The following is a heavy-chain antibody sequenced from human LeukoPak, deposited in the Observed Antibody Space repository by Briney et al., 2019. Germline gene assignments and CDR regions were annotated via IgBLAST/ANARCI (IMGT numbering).Heavy chain of an antibody. CDR2: IRSKAYGGTT. CDR3: TREIEEWIVGATASFDY. CDR1: GFTFSNYW. Sequence: GGSLRLSCAASGFTFSNYWMHWVRPAPGKGLEWVGFIRSKAYGGTTEYAASVKGRFTISRDDFKGIAYLQMNSLKTEDTAVYYCTREIEEWIVGATASFDYWGQGTLVTVSS. V-gene: IGHV3-49*04. D-gene: IGHD1-26*01. J-gene: IGHJ4*02.